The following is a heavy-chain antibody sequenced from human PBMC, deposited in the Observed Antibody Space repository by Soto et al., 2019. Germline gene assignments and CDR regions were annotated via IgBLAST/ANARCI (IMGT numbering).Heavy chain of an antibody. CDR1: GGSFSGYY. Sequence: QVQLQQWGAGLLKPSETLSLTCAVYGGSFSGYYWSWIRQPPGKGLEWIGEINHSGSTNYNPSLKSRVTISVDTSKNQYTLKLSSVTAADTAVYYCARGGTAEAGNDFDYWGQGTLVTVSS. CDR3: ARGGTAEAGNDFDY. V-gene: IGHV4-34*01. J-gene: IGHJ4*02. D-gene: IGHD6-13*01. CDR2: INHSGST.